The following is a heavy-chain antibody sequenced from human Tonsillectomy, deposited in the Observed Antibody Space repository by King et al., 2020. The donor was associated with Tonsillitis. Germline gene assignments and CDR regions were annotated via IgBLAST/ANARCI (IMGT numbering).Heavy chain of an antibody. V-gene: IGHV1-69*04. CDR1: GGTFSSYA. J-gene: IGHJ5*02. CDR3: ARDLQYCSSTSCTSGWFDP. D-gene: IGHD2-2*01. Sequence: QLVQSGAEVKKPGSSVKVSCKASGGTFSSYAISWVRQAPGQGLEWMGRIIPILGIANYAQKFQGRVTITADKSTSTAYMAMSSLRSEDTAVYYCARDLQYCSSTSCTSGWFDPWGQGTLVTVSS. CDR2: IIPILGIA.